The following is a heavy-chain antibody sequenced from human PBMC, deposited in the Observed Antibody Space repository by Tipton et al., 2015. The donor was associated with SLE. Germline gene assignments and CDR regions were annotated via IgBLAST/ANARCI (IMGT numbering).Heavy chain of an antibody. V-gene: IGHV4-31*03. CDR1: GGSISSGSDY. Sequence: TLSLTCTDSGGSISSGSDYWSWIRQHPGKGLEWIGYISYSGSTNYNSSLKSRLTISVDTSKNQFSLNLTSVTAADTAVYYCARGDWGPYRDAFDIWGQGTMVTVPS. CDR3: ARGDWGPYRDAFDI. D-gene: IGHD7-27*01. J-gene: IGHJ3*02. CDR2: ISYSGST.